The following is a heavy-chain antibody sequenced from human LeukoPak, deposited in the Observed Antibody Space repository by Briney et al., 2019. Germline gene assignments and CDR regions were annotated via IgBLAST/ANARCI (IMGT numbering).Heavy chain of an antibody. CDR3: AKDVGKWESLHFFDY. V-gene: IGHV3-23*01. CDR2: TVGGGDGT. J-gene: IGHJ4*02. CDR1: GFTFSSTS. D-gene: IGHD1-26*01. Sequence: GGSLRLSCAASGFTFSSTSMSWVRQAPGKGLEWVAVTVGGGDGTYYADSVKGRFTISRDNSNNTLYLQMNSLRGDDTAVYYCAKDVGKWESLHFFDYWGQGTLVTVSS.